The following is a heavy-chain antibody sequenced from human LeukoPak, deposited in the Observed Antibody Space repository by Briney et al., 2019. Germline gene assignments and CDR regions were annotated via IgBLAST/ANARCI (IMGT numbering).Heavy chain of an antibody. V-gene: IGHV4-39*07. CDR2: IYYSGST. CDR1: GDSISSSSYY. D-gene: IGHD2-2*01. CDR3: ATYANSLGDY. J-gene: IGHJ4*02. Sequence: SETLSLTCTVSGDSISSSSYYWGWIRRPPGKGLEWIGSIYYSGSTYYNPSLKSPVTISVDTSKNQFSLKLNSVTAADTAVYYCATYANSLGDYWGQGTLVTVSS.